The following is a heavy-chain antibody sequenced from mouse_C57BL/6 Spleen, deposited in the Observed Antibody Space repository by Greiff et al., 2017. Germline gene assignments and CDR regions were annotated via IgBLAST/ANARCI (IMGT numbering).Heavy chain of an antibody. V-gene: IGHV1-53*01. CDR1: GYTFTSYW. J-gene: IGHJ1*03. Sequence: QVQLKQPGTELVKPGASVKLSCKASGYTFTSYWMHWVKQRPGQGLEWIGNINPSNGGTNYNEKFKSKATLTVDKSSSTAYMQLSSLTSEDSAVYYCARSANYAGYFDVWGTGTTVTVSS. CDR3: ARSANYAGYFDV. CDR2: INPSNGGT. D-gene: IGHD2-1*01.